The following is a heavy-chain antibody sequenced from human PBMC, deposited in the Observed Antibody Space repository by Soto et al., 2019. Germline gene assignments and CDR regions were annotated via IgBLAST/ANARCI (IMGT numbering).Heavy chain of an antibody. CDR3: ARPIGDYYFDY. Sequence: GESLKISCAASGFTFSSYWMSWVRQAPGKGLEWVANIKQDGSEKYYVDSVKGRFTISRDNAKNSLYLQMNSLRAEDTAVYYCARPIGDYYFDYWGQGTLVTVSS. D-gene: IGHD3-10*01. CDR1: GFTFSSYW. V-gene: IGHV3-7*03. CDR2: IKQDGSEK. J-gene: IGHJ4*02.